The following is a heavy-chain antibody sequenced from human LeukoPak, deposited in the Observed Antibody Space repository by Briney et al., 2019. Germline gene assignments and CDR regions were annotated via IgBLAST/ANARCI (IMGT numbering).Heavy chain of an antibody. Sequence: PSETLSLTCTVSGGSVSDYYWSWIRQSPGKGLEWIGYIYYTGSTSYNPSLRSRVTISADTSKNQFSLKLSSVTAADTAVYYCASRKLGNDYWGQGTLVTVSS. J-gene: IGHJ4*02. D-gene: IGHD7-27*01. V-gene: IGHV4-59*02. CDR1: GGSVSDYY. CDR3: ASRKLGNDY. CDR2: IYYTGST.